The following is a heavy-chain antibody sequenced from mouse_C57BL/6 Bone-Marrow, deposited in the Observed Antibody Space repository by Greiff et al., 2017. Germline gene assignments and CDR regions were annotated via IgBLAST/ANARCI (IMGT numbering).Heavy chain of an antibody. V-gene: IGHV1-47*01. CDR2: FHPYNDDT. Sequence: VQLQQSGAELVKPGASVKMSCKASGYTFTTYPIEWMKQKHGKSLEWIGNFHPYNDDTKYNEKFKGKATLTVEKSSSTVYLELSRFTSADSAFYYCSSGGNYVGYYFAYWGQGTILTVSS. CDR3: SSGGNYVGYYFAY. D-gene: IGHD1-1*02. CDR1: GYTFTTYP. J-gene: IGHJ2*01.